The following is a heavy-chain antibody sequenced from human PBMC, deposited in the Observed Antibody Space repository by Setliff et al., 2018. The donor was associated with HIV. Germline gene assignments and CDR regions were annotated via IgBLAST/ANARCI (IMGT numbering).Heavy chain of an antibody. D-gene: IGHD6-13*01. CDR2: IYYSGST. Sequence: SETLSLTCTVSGGSISSYYWSWIRQPPGKGLEWIGYIYYSGSTNYNPSLKSRVTISADTSKNQFSLKLSSVTAADTAVYYCARSPAAEGYWGQGTLVTVSS. CDR1: GGSISSYY. V-gene: IGHV4-59*08. J-gene: IGHJ4*02. CDR3: ARSPAAEGY.